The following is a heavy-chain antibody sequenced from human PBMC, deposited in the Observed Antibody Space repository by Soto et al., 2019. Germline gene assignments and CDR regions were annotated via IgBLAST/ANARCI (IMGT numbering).Heavy chain of an antibody. CDR2: INPTTGLT. J-gene: IGHJ6*02. CDR1: GYAFSNNF. V-gene: IGHV1-46*01. D-gene: IGHD2-8*01. CDR3: ARAPRNGYFYGMDI. Sequence: ASVEVSCKASGYAFSNNFMHWVRQVPAQGLEWMGVINPTTGLTSNAQKFQGRITMTSDTSSSTAYMELSSLRSEDTAVYYCARAPRNGYFYGMDIWGQGTTVTVSS.